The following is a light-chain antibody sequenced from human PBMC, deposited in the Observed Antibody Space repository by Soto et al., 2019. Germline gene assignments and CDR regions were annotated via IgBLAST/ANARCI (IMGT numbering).Light chain of an antibody. Sequence: EVVLTQSPGTLSLSPGERATHSCRASQSIKNHFLAWYQQKRGQAPRLLIYGTSNRATDIPDRFSGSGSGTEFTLAISRLEPEDFAVYYCHHYDSRYTFGPGTKVDIK. CDR3: HHYDSRYT. CDR1: QSIKNHF. V-gene: IGKV3-20*01. CDR2: GTS. J-gene: IGKJ3*01.